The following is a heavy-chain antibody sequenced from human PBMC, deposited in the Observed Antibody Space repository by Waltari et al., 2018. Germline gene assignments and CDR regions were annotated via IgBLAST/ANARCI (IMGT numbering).Heavy chain of an antibody. J-gene: IGHJ3*02. CDR2: ISWDGGST. CDR3: AKDIQGGTFDAFDI. CDR1: GFTFDDYA. D-gene: IGHD3-16*01. V-gene: IGHV3-43D*03. Sequence: EVQLVESGGVVVQPGGSLRLSCAAAGFTFDDYAMHWVRQAPGKGLEWVSLISWDGGSTYYADSVKGRFTISRDNSKNSLYLQMNSLRAEDTALYYCAKDIQGGTFDAFDIWGQGTMVTVSS.